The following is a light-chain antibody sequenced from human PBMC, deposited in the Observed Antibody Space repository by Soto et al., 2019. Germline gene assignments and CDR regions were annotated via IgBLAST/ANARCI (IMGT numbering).Light chain of an antibody. J-gene: IGKJ5*01. CDR2: DAS. Sequence: IVLTQSPGTLSSSPGERATLSCRASQSVSTNNLACYQQRPGQPPTLLIYDASSRATGIPDRFSGSGSGTDFTLTISRLEQEDYAVYYCHQYGSSPLCTFGQGTRLEIK. CDR1: QSVSTNN. CDR3: HQYGSSPLCT. V-gene: IGKV3-20*01.